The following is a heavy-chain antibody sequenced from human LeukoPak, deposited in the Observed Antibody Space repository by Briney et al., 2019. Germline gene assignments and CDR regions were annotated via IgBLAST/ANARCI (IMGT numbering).Heavy chain of an antibody. CDR3: AKLGGQEVYNYYVGV. CDR1: GITLSNYG. V-gene: IGHV3-23*01. Sequence: QPGGSLRLSCVVSGITLSNYGMSWVRQAPGKGLEWVSGIIDSGDITYYANSVKGRFTISRDNSKNTLYLQMNSLRAEDTAVYYCAKLGGQEVYNYYVGVWGKGTTVAVSS. CDR2: IIDSGDIT. J-gene: IGHJ6*03. D-gene: IGHD3-16*01.